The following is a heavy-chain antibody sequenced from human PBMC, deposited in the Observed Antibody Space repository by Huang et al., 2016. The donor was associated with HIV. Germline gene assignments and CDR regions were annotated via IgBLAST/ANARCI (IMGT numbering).Heavy chain of an antibody. J-gene: IGHJ4*02. CDR3: ARPRMTVTSSDSTWSFFDS. CDR2: VNHRGLS. CDR1: GGSLSDYY. D-gene: IGHD2-21*02. Sequence: QVQLQQWGAGLLKPSGVLSLKCAVYGGSLSDYYWTWIRQSQGKGLEWIGEVNHRGLSTYNPSLRRRVTMAVAMSKNQFSLNLTSLTVADTAVYYWARPRMTVTSSDSTWSFFDSWGQGTLVIVSS. V-gene: IGHV4-34*02.